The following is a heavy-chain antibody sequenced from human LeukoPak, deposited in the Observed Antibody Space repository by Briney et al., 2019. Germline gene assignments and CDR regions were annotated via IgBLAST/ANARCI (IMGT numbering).Heavy chain of an antibody. V-gene: IGHV3-66*01. Sequence: GESLRLSCAASGFTVSSHYMSWVRQAPGKGLEWVSIIYSGGNTYYADSVKGRLTISRDTSKNTLFLQMNGLRAEDTAVYYCARVIVGDVYDAFDIWGQGTMVTVSS. CDR1: GFTVSSHY. CDR3: ARVIVGDVYDAFDI. J-gene: IGHJ3*02. D-gene: IGHD1-26*01. CDR2: IYSGGNT.